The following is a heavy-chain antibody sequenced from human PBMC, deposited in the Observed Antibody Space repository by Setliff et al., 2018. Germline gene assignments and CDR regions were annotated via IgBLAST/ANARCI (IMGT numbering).Heavy chain of an antibody. CDR1: GESFSGYF. J-gene: IGHJ5*02. Sequence: PSETLSLTCAVYGESFSGYFWSWIRQTPEKGLEWIGEISHSGNTNYNPSFKSRVTISIDTSKNQFSLKVNSVTAADTAVYFCARVLVLGHNWFDPWGQGTLVTVSS. CDR3: ARVLVLGHNWFDP. CDR2: ISHSGNT. D-gene: IGHD3-10*01. V-gene: IGHV4-34*01.